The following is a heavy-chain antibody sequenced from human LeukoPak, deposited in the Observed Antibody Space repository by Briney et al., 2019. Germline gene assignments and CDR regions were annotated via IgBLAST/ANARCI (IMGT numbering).Heavy chain of an antibody. CDR3: ARGVGNYYYYYGMDV. CDR1: GGSFSGYY. D-gene: IGHD1-26*01. Sequence: PSETLSLTCAVYGGSFSGYYWSWIRQPPGKGLEWIGYIYYSGSTNYNPSLKSRVTISVDTSKNQFSLKLSSVTAADTAVYYCARGVGNYYYYYGMDVWGQGTTVTVSS. CDR2: IYYSGST. V-gene: IGHV4-59*01. J-gene: IGHJ6*02.